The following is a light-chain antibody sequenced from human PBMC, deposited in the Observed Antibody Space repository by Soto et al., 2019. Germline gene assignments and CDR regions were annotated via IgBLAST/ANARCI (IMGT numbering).Light chain of an antibody. CDR2: AAS. J-gene: IGKJ1*01. CDR3: QQANSFPRT. V-gene: IGKV1-12*01. Sequence: DIQMTQSPSSVSASVGDRVTITCRASQAISTWLAWYQPKPGKAPKLLIYAASNLQSGVPSWFSGSGSGTDFTLTISSLQPEDFATYYCQQANSFPRTFGQGTKVEIK. CDR1: QAISTW.